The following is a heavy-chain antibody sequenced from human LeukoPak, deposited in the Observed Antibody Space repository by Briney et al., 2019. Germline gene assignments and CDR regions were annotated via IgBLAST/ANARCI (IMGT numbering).Heavy chain of an antibody. V-gene: IGHV1-2*02. CDR3: ARESLLWFGELLSNEPLFDY. Sequence: GASVKVSCKASGYTFTGYYMHWVRQAPGQGLEWMGWINPNSGGTNYAQKFQGRVTMTRDTSISTAYMELSRLGSDDTAVYYCARESLLWFGELLSNEPLFDYWGQGTLVTVSS. D-gene: IGHD3-10*01. CDR2: INPNSGGT. J-gene: IGHJ4*02. CDR1: GYTFTGYY.